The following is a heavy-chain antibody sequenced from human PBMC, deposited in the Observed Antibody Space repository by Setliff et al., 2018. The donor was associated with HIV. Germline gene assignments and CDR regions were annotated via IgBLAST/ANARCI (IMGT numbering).Heavy chain of an antibody. CDR1: GGSFIGRSFQ. Sequence: SETLSLTCTVSGGSFIGRSFQSTWIRQTPGKGLEWIADIAYSGTTMYTNYNPSLESRVIISEDTSRDQFFLKLTSVTADDTGIYYCARGPPFAYWGQGLLVTVSS. CDR2: IAYSGTTMYT. V-gene: IGHV4-39*07. CDR3: ARGPPFAY. J-gene: IGHJ4*02.